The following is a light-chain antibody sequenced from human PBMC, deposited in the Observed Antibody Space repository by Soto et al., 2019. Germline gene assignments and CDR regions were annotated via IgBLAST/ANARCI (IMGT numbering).Light chain of an antibody. CDR3: MQGTHWPPT. CDR2: QVS. CDR1: QSVVYSDGNAY. Sequence: DVVMNQSPLSLPVTLGQPASISCRSSQSVVYSDGNAYLSWFHQRPGQSPRRLIYQVSKRDSGVPYRFSGSGSGTDFTLKITRVEAEDVGVYYCMQGTHWPPTFGRGTKVEIK. V-gene: IGKV2-30*01. J-gene: IGKJ1*01.